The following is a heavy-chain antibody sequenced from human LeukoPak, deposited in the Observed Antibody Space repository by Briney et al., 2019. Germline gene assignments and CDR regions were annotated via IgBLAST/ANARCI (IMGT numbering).Heavy chain of an antibody. V-gene: IGHV3-30*04. CDR1: GFTFSSYA. J-gene: IGHJ3*02. CDR3: ARSYRRGAITMLRGVANRGAFDI. Sequence: GGSLRLSCAASGFTFSSYAMSWVRQAPGKGLEGVAVISFDGSNKYYADSVKGRFTISRDSSKNTLYLQMNSLRAEDTAVYYCARSYRRGAITMLRGVANRGAFDIWGQGTMVTVSS. CDR2: ISFDGSNK. D-gene: IGHD3-10*01.